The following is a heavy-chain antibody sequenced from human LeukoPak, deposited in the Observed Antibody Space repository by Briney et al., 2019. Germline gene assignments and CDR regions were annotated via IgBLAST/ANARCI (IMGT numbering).Heavy chain of an antibody. CDR2: IRFDGSNI. D-gene: IGHD1-26*01. V-gene: IGHV3-33*01. CDR1: GISFSAHG. Sequence: GGSLRLSCAASGISFSAHGMHWVRQAPGKGLEWVAIIRFDGSNIHYADSVKGRFTISRDNSKNTLYLQMNSLRAEDTAVYYCVRDGVGATTYFGYFDHCGQGNLVTVSS. J-gene: IGHJ4*02. CDR3: VRDGVGATTYFGYFDH.